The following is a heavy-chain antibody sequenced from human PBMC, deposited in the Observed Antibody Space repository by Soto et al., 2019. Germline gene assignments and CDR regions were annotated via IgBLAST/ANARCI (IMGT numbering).Heavy chain of an antibody. CDR2: TSADNGDT. CDR3: ARQIYDSDTGPNFQYYFDS. Sequence: ASVKVSCKASGYTFARYGFSWVRQAPGQGLEWMAWTSADNGDTNYAQKFQGRVTLTTDTSTGTVYMELRSLRSDDTAMYYCARQIYDSDTGPNFQYYFDSWGQGTPVTVSS. V-gene: IGHV1-18*04. D-gene: IGHD3-22*01. CDR1: GYTFARYG. J-gene: IGHJ4*02.